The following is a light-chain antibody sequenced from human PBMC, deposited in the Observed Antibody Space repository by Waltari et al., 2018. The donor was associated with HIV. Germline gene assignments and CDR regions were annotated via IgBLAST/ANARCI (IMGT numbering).Light chain of an antibody. CDR2: DVS. CDR1: SSHVGAYTY. J-gene: IGLJ1*01. V-gene: IGLV2-14*03. Sequence: QSALTQPAPVSGSPGQSTTIPCTGTSSHVGAYTYASCYQHHPGKAPKLIIYDVSNRPSGVSNRFSGSKSGNTASLTISGLQTEDEAEYYCSSYTSSSTRVFGTGTKVTVL. CDR3: SSYTSSSTRV.